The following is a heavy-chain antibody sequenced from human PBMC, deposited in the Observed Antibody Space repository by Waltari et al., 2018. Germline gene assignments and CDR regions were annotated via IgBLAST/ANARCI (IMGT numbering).Heavy chain of an antibody. Sequence: EEHLLESGGGLAQPGGSLRLSCAASGFNFISYAMSWVRQAPGKGVEWVSGISDSGVITKYADSVKGRFTVSRDNSKNTVFLHLNSLRAEDTAIYYCARHLYSIDYLELAKWGQGTLVTVSS. V-gene: IGHV3-23*01. J-gene: IGHJ4*02. CDR2: ISDSGVIT. D-gene: IGHD3-22*01. CDR1: GFNFISYA. CDR3: ARHLYSIDYLELAK.